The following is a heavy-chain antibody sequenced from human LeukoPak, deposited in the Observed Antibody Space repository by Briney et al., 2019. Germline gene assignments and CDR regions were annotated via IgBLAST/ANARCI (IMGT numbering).Heavy chain of an antibody. Sequence: GGSLRLSCAASGFTFSSYAMHWVRQAPGKGLEWVAVISYDGSNKYYADSVKGRFTISRDNSKNTLYLQMNSLRAEDTALYYCAKSDSFISAAGIFDHWGQGTQVTVSS. J-gene: IGHJ4*02. D-gene: IGHD6-13*01. CDR3: AKSDSFISAAGIFDH. CDR1: GFTFSSYA. V-gene: IGHV3-30*04. CDR2: ISYDGSNK.